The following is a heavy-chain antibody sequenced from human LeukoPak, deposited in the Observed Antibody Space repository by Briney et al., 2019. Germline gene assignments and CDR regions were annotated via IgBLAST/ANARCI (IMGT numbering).Heavy chain of an antibody. Sequence: ASVKVSCKASGYTFTSYGISWVRQAPGQGLEWMGWISAYNGNTNYAQKLQGRVTMTTDTSTSTAYMELRSLRSDDTAVYYCARVGRYCSSTSCANWFDTWGQGTLVTVSS. V-gene: IGHV1-18*01. CDR2: ISAYNGNT. J-gene: IGHJ5*02. CDR1: GYTFTSYG. D-gene: IGHD2-2*01. CDR3: ARVGRYCSSTSCANWFDT.